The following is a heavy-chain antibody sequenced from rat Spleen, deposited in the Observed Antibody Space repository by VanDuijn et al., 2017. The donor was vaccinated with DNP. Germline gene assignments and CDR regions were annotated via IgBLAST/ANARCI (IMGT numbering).Heavy chain of an antibody. CDR2: ISYSGSI. Sequence: VQLKESGPGLVQPSQTLSLTCTVSEFSLTSYHVHWIRRPPGKGLEWMGYISYSGSIRYNPSLTSRVSITRDTSTNQFFLQLNSVTTEDTATYYCARWVRYFDTWGQGVMVTVSS. CDR3: ARWVRYFDT. D-gene: IGHD1-1*01. V-gene: IGHV3-1*01. J-gene: IGHJ2*01. CDR1: EFSLTSYH.